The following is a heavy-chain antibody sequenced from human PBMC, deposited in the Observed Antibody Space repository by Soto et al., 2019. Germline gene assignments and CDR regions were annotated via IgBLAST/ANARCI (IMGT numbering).Heavy chain of an antibody. D-gene: IGHD4-17*01. J-gene: IGHJ3*02. V-gene: IGHV2-26*01. CDR2: IFSNDEK. CDR3: ARIWRTVSAFDI. Sequence: QVTLKESGPVLVKPTETLTLTCTVSGFSLSNARMGVSWIRQPPGKALEWLAHIFSNDEKSYSTSLKSWLTISKDTSKTQVVLTMTNMDPVDTATYYCARIWRTVSAFDIWGQGTMVTVSS. CDR1: GFSLSNARMG.